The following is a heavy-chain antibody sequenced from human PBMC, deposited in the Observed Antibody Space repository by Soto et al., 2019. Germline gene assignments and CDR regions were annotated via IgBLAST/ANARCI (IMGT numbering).Heavy chain of an antibody. V-gene: IGHV3-23*01. Sequence: GGSLRLSCAASGFTFSSYAMSWVRQAPGKGLEWVSAISGSGGSTYYADSVKGRFTISRDNSKNTLYLQMNSLRAEDTAVYYCAKVPPDYGDYIPYFDYWGQGTLVTVSS. D-gene: IGHD4-17*01. J-gene: IGHJ4*02. CDR3: AKVPPDYGDYIPYFDY. CDR2: ISGSGGST. CDR1: GFTFSSYA.